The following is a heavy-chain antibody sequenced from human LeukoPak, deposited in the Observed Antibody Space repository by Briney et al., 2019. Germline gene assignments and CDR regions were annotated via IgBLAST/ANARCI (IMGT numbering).Heavy chain of an antibody. J-gene: IGHJ5*02. D-gene: IGHD2-2*01. CDR3: VKGSDQRGWFDP. Sequence: GGSLRLSCAVSGFTVSSNYLSWVRQAPGKGLEWVAIMFRGGSTDVADSVTGRFTVSRDTSKNMVFLQMNSLRVEDTAMYYCVKGSDQRGWFDPWGQGTLVTVSS. V-gene: IGHV3-53*01. CDR2: MFRGGST. CDR1: GFTVSSNY.